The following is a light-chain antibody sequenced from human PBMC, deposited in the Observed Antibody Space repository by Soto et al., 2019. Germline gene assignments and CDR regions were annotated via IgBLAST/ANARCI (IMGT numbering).Light chain of an antibody. Sequence: EIVLTQSPGTLSLSPGERATLSCRASQSVRSNYLAWYQQKPGQAPRLLLYNSSTRATGIPDRFSGSGSGTDFTLTISRLEPEDFALYYCQQYRDLPHTFGQGTQVEIK. CDR2: NSS. CDR1: QSVRSNY. J-gene: IGKJ1*01. V-gene: IGKV3-20*01. CDR3: QQYRDLPHT.